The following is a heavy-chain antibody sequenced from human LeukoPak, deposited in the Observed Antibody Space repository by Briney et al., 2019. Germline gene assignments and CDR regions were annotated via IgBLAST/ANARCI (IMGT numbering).Heavy chain of an antibody. CDR3: ARRDARYFDWSLYDY. D-gene: IGHD3-9*01. CDR2: IYHSGHT. CDR1: GGSITSSTYY. Sequence: SETLSLTCTVSGGSITSSTYYWGWIRQPPGKGLEWIGSIYHSGHTYDNPSLKSRVTISVDTSKNQFSLKLTYVTAADTAVYYCARRDARYFDWSLYDYWGQGTLVTVSS. J-gene: IGHJ4*02. V-gene: IGHV4-39*01.